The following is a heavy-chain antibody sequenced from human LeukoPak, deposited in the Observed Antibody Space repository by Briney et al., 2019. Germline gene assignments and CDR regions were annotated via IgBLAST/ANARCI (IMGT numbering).Heavy chain of an antibody. D-gene: IGHD1-1*01. CDR1: GFTFSIYA. CDR3: AKDRAYNCNDCCWFDP. V-gene: IGHV3-23*01. CDR2: ISGSGGST. Sequence: GGSLRLSCAASGFTFSIYAMSWVRQAPGKGLEWVSAISGSGGSTFYTDSVKGRFTISRDNSKNTLYLQMNSLRAEDTAVYYCAKDRAYNCNDCCWFDPWGQGTLVTVSS. J-gene: IGHJ5*02.